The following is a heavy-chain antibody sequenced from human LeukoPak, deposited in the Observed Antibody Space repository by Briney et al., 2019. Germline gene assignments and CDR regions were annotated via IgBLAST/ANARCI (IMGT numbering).Heavy chain of an antibody. Sequence: PGGSETLFCAVSGFTFSSYGMHWVRQAPGKGLEWVAVIWYDGHNKYYAGSVKGRFTISRDNSKNTLSLQMNSLRAGDTAVYYCARPTYSGSLYWFDYWGQGTLVTVSS. V-gene: IGHV3-33*01. CDR2: IWYDGHNK. CDR3: ARPTYSGSLYWFDY. CDR1: GFTFSSYG. J-gene: IGHJ4*02. D-gene: IGHD1-26*01.